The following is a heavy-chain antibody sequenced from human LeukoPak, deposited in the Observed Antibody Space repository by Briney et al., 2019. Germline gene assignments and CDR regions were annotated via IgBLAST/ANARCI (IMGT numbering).Heavy chain of an antibody. CDR2: INWNGGST. CDR1: GFTFDDYG. V-gene: IGHV3-20*04. D-gene: IGHD6-13*01. J-gene: IGHJ6*03. CDR3: AKSWNYCYYMDV. Sequence: WSGGSLRLSCAASGFTFDDYGMSWVRQAPGKGLEWVSGINWNGGSTGYADSVKGRFTISRDNAKNSLYLQMNSLRAEDTALYYCAKSWNYCYYMDVWGKGTTVTVSS.